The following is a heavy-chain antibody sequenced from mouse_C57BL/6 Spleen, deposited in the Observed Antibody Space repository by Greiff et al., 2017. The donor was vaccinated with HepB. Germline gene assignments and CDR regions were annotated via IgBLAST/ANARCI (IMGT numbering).Heavy chain of an antibody. V-gene: IGHV1-64*01. J-gene: IGHJ2*01. CDR3: ARENYGSPFDY. CDR1: GYTFTSYG. Sequence: QVQLKQSGAELVRPGSSVKMSCKTSGYTFTSYGINWVKQRPGQGLEWIGMIHPNSGSTNYNEKFKSKATLTVDKSSSTAYMQLSSLTSEDSAVYYCARENYGSPFDYWGQGTTLTVSS. CDR2: IHPNSGST. D-gene: IGHD1-1*01.